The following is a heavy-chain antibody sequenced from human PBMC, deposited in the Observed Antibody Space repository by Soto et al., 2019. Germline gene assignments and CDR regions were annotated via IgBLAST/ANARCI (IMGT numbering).Heavy chain of an antibody. Sequence: SVKVSCKASGGTFSSYAISWVRQAPGQGLEWMGGIIPIFGTANYAQKFQGRVTITADESTSTAYMELSSLRSEDTAVYYCARPGVWSGYYTAPFYYYYGMDVWGQGTTVTVSS. J-gene: IGHJ6*02. D-gene: IGHD3-3*01. CDR2: IIPIFGTA. CDR3: ARPGVWSGYYTAPFYYYYGMDV. V-gene: IGHV1-69*13. CDR1: GGTFSSYA.